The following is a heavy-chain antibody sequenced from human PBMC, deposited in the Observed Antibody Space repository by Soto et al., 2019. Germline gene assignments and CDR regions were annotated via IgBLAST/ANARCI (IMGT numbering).Heavy chain of an antibody. D-gene: IGHD3-22*01. CDR1: GYTFSSYG. V-gene: IGHV3-30*18. J-gene: IGHJ2*01. CDR3: AKDTYYHDSSGSCYSYWYFDL. Sequence: PWGSLRLSCAASGYTFSSYGMHWVRQAPGKGLEWVAVISYDGGNTHYVDSAKGRFTISRDNSKNTLHLQMNSLRADDTAVYYCAKDTYYHDSSGSCYSYWYFDLWGRGTLVTVSS. CDR2: ISYDGGNT.